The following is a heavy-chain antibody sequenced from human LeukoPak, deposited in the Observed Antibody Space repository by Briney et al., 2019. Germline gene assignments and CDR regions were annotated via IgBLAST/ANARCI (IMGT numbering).Heavy chain of an antibody. V-gene: IGHV1-46*01. J-gene: IGHJ6*03. CDR3: ARVKPQGYYMDV. CDR2: INPSGGST. CDR1: GYTFTSYY. Sequence: ASVKVSCKASGYTFTSYYMHWVRQAPGEGLEWMGIINPSGGSTSYAQKFQGRVTMTRDMSTSTVYMELSSLRSEDTAVYYCARVKPQGYYMDVWGKGTTVTVSS.